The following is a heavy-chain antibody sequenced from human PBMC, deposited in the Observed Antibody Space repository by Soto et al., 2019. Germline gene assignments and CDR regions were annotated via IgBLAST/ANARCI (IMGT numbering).Heavy chain of an antibody. J-gene: IGHJ6*02. V-gene: IGHV6-1*01. CDR3: AGAVSFHGMDV. Sequence: PSQTLSLTCAISGDSVSSDSGVWIWIRQSPSRGLEWLGRTYYRSKWYNDYALSVKSRISINPDTSKNQFSLQLDSVIPEDTAVYYCAGAVSFHGMDVWGQGTPVTVSS. CDR1: GDSVSSDSGV. D-gene: IGHD3-16*01. CDR2: TYYRSKWYN.